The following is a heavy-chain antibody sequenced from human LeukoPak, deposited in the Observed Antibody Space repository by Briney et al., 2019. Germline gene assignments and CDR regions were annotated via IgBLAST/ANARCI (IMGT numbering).Heavy chain of an antibody. D-gene: IGHD3-10*01. V-gene: IGHV4-34*01. Sequence: SETLSLTCAVYGGSFSGYYWSWIRQPPGKGLEWIGEINHSGSTNYNPSLKSRVTISVDTSKNQFSLKLSSVTAADTAVYYCAREGEGYYGSGSYYPHFDYWGQGTLVTVSS. J-gene: IGHJ4*02. CDR2: INHSGST. CDR1: GGSFSGYY. CDR3: AREGEGYYGSGSYYPHFDY.